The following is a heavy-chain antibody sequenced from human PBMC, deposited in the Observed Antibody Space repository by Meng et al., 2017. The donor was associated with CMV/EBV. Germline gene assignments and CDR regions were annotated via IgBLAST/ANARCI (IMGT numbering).Heavy chain of an antibody. Sequence: SETLSLTCTVSGGSISSSSYDWGWIREPPGRGLEWIGSIYYSGSTYYNPSLKSRVTISVATSKNQFSLKLSSVTAADTAVYFCAKVFGFLPPPFDYWGQGTLVTVSS. CDR2: IYYSGST. CDR3: AKVFGFLPPPFDY. V-gene: IGHV4-39*07. J-gene: IGHJ4*02. CDR1: GGSISSSSYD. D-gene: IGHD3-3*01.